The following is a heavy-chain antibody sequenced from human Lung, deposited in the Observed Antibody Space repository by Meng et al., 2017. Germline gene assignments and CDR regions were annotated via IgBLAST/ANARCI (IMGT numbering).Heavy chain of an antibody. D-gene: IGHD6-13*01. Sequence: QVRLEQSGAEMKKPGASVKVSCKTSGYNLPDYYIHWVRQAPGQGLEWMGRIDPKSGDTHYAQKFQGRVTMTGDTSISTAYMDLSGLRSDDTAVYYCARDEDISAAGKLFGDYWGQGTLVTVSS. J-gene: IGHJ4*02. CDR2: IDPKSGDT. V-gene: IGHV1-2*06. CDR3: ARDEDISAAGKLFGDY. CDR1: GYNLPDYY.